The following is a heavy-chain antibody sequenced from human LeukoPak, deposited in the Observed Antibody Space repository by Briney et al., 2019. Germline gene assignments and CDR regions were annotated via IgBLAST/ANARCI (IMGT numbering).Heavy chain of an antibody. V-gene: IGHV4-4*02. D-gene: IGHD3-22*01. J-gene: IGHJ4*02. CDR1: GGSISSSNW. CDR2: IYHSGST. Sequence: SETLSLTCAVSGGSISSSNWWSWVRQPPGKGLEWIGEIYHSGSTNYNPSLKSRVTISVDKSKNQFSLKLSSVTAADTAVYYCARARPYYYDSSGYYLLFDYWGQGTLVTVSS. CDR3: ARARPYYYDSSGYYLLFDY.